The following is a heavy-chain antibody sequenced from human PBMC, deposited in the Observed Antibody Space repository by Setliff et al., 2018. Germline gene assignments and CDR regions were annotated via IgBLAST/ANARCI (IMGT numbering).Heavy chain of an antibody. Sequence: GASVKVSCKTSGGTFSTFGIHWVRQAPGQGLVWMGGINPIFGTAHYAQKFQGRVTITADESTSTAYMELSSLKSDDMAVYYCARDRKEVVISPSQAAFDIWGQGTMVTVSS. CDR3: ARDRKEVVISPSQAAFDI. V-gene: IGHV1-69*13. CDR2: INPIFGTA. J-gene: IGHJ3*02. D-gene: IGHD3-22*01. CDR1: GGTFSTFG.